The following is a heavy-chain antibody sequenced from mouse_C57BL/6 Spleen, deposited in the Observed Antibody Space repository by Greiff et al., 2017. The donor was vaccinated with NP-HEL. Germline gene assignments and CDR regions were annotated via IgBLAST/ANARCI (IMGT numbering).Heavy chain of an antibody. D-gene: IGHD3-2*02. CDR2: INPYNGGT. J-gene: IGHJ2*01. CDR1: GYTITDYY. V-gene: IGHV1-19*01. CDR3: ARDLGRLGDY. Sequence: EVQLQQSGPVLVKPGASVKMSCKASGYTITDYYMNWVKQSHGKSLEWIGVINPYNGGTSYNQKFKGKATLTVDKSSSTAYMELNSLTSEDSAVYYCARDLGRLGDYWGQGTTLTVSS.